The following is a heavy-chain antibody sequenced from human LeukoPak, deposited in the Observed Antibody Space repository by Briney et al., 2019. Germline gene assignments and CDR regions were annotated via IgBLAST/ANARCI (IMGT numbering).Heavy chain of an antibody. D-gene: IGHD3-22*01. J-gene: IGHJ4*02. CDR2: IYSGGST. CDR3: ARPYDTRGYFPDY. V-gene: IGHV3-53*01. Sequence: AGGSLRLSCAASGFTVSNNYMSWVRQAPGKGLEWVSVIYSGGSTYYADSVKGRFTISRDTSKNTLSLQMNSLGAEDTAVYYCARPYDTRGYFPDYWGQGTLVTVSS. CDR1: GFTVSNNY.